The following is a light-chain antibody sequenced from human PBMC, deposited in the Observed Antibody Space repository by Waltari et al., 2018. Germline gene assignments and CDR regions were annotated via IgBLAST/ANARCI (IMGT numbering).Light chain of an antibody. CDR3: QQLNSYPWT. Sequence: IALTQSPSSLSASVGHRVTITCRASQGISSYLAGYQQKPGKAPKRLIYGASPLQSGVPSRFSGSGSGTDFTLTISSLQPEDFATYYCQQLNSYPWTFGQGTKVEIK. J-gene: IGKJ1*01. V-gene: IGKV1-9*01. CDR1: QGISSY. CDR2: GAS.